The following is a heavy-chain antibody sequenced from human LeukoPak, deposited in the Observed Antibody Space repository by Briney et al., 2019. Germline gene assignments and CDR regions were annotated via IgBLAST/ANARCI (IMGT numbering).Heavy chain of an antibody. V-gene: IGHV3-7*01. J-gene: IGHJ4*02. CDR3: ARAKVEMATTFDY. CDR1: GFTFSSYW. CDR2: IKQDGSEK. D-gene: IGHD5-24*01. Sequence: GLSLRLSCAASGFTFSSYWMSWVRQAPGKGLEWVANIKQDGSEKYYVDSVKGRFTISRDNAKNSLYLQMNSLRAEDTAVYYCARAKVEMATTFDYWGQGTLVTVSS.